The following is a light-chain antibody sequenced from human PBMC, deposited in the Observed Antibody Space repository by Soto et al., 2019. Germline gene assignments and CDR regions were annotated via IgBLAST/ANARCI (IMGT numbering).Light chain of an antibody. CDR2: GNS. Sequence: QSVLTQPPSVSGAPGQRVTISCTGSSSNIGAGYDVHWYRQLPGTAPKLLIYGNSNRPSGVPDRFSGSKSGTSASLAITGLQAEDEADYYCQSWRVFGTGTKLTVL. CDR1: SSNIGAGYD. J-gene: IGLJ1*01. V-gene: IGLV1-40*01. CDR3: QSWRV.